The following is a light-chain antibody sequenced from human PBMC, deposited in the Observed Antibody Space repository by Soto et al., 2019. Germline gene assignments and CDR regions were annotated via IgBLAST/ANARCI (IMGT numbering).Light chain of an antibody. CDR3: QQYNTYSGT. CDR1: QGGTSY. J-gene: IGKJ1*01. CDR2: DAS. V-gene: IGKV3D-11*01. Sequence: FVLTQSPATLSLSPWERATLSCRASQGGTSYLAWYQQKPGQAPRLLIYDASNRAPGIPARFSGSGPGTDFTLTTSSLQPDDFATYYCQQYNTYSGTFGQGTKVDIK.